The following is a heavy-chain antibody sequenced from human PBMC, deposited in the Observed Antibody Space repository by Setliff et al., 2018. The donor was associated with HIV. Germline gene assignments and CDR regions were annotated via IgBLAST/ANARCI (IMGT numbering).Heavy chain of an antibody. J-gene: IGHJ4*02. CDR1: GFTFSSYS. V-gene: IGHV3-21*01. Sequence: LRLSCAASGFTFSSYSMNWVRQAPGKGLEWVSSISSSSSYIYYADSVKGRFTISGDNAKNSLYLQMNSLRAEDTAVYYCATGLIVAAAGVFDYWGQGTLVTVSS. CDR2: ISSSSSYI. D-gene: IGHD6-13*01. CDR3: ATGLIVAAAGVFDY.